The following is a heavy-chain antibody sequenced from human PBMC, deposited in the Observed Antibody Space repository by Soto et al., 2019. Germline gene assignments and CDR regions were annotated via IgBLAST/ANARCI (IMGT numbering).Heavy chain of an antibody. D-gene: IGHD2-15*01. CDR2: IYYSGST. CDR3: ARHGGCSGGSCYSEEGNWFDP. V-gene: IGHV4-34*01. Sequence: SETLSLTCAVYGGSFSGYYWSWIRQPPGKGLEWIGVIYYSGSTNYNPSLKGRVTISVDTSKNQFSPKLSSVTAADTAVYYCARHGGCSGGSCYSEEGNWFDPWGQGTLVTVS. CDR1: GGSFSGYY. J-gene: IGHJ5*02.